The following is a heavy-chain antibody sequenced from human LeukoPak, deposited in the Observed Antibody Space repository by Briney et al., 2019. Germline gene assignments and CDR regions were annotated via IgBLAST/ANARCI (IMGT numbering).Heavy chain of an antibody. J-gene: IGHJ4*02. CDR1: GFTFSDVY. D-gene: IGHD6-19*01. CDR2: ISSSGSST. CDR3: ARDRGRVAGEYFDY. Sequence: GSLRLSCAASGFTFSDVYMSWIRQAPGKGLEWVSYISSSGSSTKYADSVKGRFTISRDNAKNSLYQQMNSLRVEDTAVYYCARDRGRVAGEYFDYWGQGTLVTVSS. V-gene: IGHV3-11*06.